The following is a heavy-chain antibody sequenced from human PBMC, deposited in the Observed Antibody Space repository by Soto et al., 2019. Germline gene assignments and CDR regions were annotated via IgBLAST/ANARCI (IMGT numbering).Heavy chain of an antibody. CDR1: GGSFSGYY. CDR2: ISHSGST. D-gene: IGHD2-15*01. V-gene: IGHV4-34*01. Sequence: QVQLQQWGAGLLKHSETLSLTCAVYGGSFSGYYWTWIRQPPGKGLEWIGEISHSGSTNYNPSLRSRVTISVDTFKNQFSLKLSSVTAADTAVYYCARGGSRGGTWCGLCYWGQGTLVTVSS. CDR3: ARGGSRGGTWCGLCY. J-gene: IGHJ4*02.